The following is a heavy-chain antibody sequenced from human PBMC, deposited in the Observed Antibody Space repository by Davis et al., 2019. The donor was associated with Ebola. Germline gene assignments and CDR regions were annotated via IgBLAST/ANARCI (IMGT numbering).Heavy chain of an antibody. V-gene: IGHV1-3*01. Sequence: ASVKVSCKASGYTFTSYAMHWVRQAPGQRLEWMGWINAGNGNTKYSQKFQGRVTITRDTSASTAYMELSSLRSEDTAVYYCARARLILEWFIPSYYMDVWGKGTTVTVSS. CDR3: ARARLILEWFIPSYYMDV. CDR2: INAGNGNT. J-gene: IGHJ6*03. D-gene: IGHD3-3*01. CDR1: GYTFTSYA.